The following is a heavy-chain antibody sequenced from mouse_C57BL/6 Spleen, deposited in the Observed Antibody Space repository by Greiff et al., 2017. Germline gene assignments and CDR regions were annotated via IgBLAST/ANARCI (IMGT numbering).Heavy chain of an antibody. CDR3: ARSKLGPGGDD. Sequence: QVHVKQSGAELAKPGASVKLSCKASGYTFTSYWMHWVKQRPGQGLEWIGYINPSSGYTKYNQKFKDKATLTADKSSSTAYMQLSSLTYEDSAVYYCARSKLGPGGDDWGQGTTLTVSS. CDR1: GYTFTSYW. J-gene: IGHJ2*01. V-gene: IGHV1-7*01. CDR2: INPSSGYT. D-gene: IGHD4-1*01.